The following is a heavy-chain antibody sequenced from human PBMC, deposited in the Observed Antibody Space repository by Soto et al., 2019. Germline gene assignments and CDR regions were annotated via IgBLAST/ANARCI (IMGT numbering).Heavy chain of an antibody. Sequence: SETLSLTCTVSGASISGFYWSWIRKSAGKGLEWIGRIYATGTTDYNPSLKSRVMMSVDASKKQFSLKLRSVTAADTAVYYCVRDGTKTLRDWFDPWGQGISVTVSS. CDR3: VRDGTKTLRDWFDP. J-gene: IGHJ5*02. D-gene: IGHD1-1*01. CDR1: GASISGFY. CDR2: IYATGTT. V-gene: IGHV4-4*07.